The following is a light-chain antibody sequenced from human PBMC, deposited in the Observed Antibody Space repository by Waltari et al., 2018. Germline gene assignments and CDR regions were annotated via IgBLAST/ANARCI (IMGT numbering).Light chain of an antibody. CDR1: SSNIGSNT. Sequence: QSVLTQPPSASGTPGQRVTISCSGSSSNIGSNTVNWYQQLPGTAPKLLIYSKDLRPSGVPDRFSGSKSGTSASLAISGLQSEDEAYYYCASWDDSLNGHVFGTGTKVTVL. CDR3: ASWDDSLNGHV. J-gene: IGLJ1*01. V-gene: IGLV1-44*01. CDR2: SKD.